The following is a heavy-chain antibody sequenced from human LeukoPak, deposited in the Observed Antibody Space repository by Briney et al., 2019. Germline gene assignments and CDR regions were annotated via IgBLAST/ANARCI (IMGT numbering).Heavy chain of an antibody. Sequence: SETLSLTCAVYGGSFSGCSWSWIRQPPGKGLEWIGEITHSGSTKYNPSLTSRVTISVDTSKNQLSLKLTSVTAADTAVYYCARGSPPILFDYWGQGTLVTVSS. CDR2: ITHSGST. CDR1: GGSFSGCS. V-gene: IGHV4-34*01. CDR3: ARGSPPILFDY. J-gene: IGHJ4*02.